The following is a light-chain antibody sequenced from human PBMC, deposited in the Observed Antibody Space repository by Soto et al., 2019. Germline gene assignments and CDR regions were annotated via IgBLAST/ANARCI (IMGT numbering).Light chain of an antibody. CDR3: STWDDSLNGWV. J-gene: IGLJ3*02. V-gene: IGLV1-44*01. Sequence: QAVLTQPPSASGTPGQRGSISCSGSSSNIGDRDVDWYQQVPGTAPKLLIYGLNQRPSGVPDRFSASKSGASASLAISGLQFEDEAVYYCSTWDDSLNGWVFGGGTQLTVL. CDR1: SSNIGDRD. CDR2: GLN.